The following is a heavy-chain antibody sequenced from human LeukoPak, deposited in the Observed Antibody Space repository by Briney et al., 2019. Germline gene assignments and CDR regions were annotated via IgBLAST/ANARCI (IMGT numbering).Heavy chain of an antibody. J-gene: IGHJ4*02. CDR3: AKDRGFSYTSGSSELDY. V-gene: IGHV3-30*18. D-gene: IGHD3-10*01. CDR2: ISYDGSHK. CDR1: GFNFSGYG. Sequence: GGALRLSCAASGFNFSGYGMHWVRLAPGKGLEWVAVISYDGSHKYYADSVQGRFTISRDNPMNPLYLQMNTLRADDTAIYYCAKDRGFSYTSGSSELDYWGQGTLVTVSS.